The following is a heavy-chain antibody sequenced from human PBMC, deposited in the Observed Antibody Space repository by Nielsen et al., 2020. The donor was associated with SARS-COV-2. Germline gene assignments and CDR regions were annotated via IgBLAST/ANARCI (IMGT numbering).Heavy chain of an antibody. Sequence: GGSLRLSCAASGFTFSSYWMSWVRQAPGKGLEWVANIKQDGGEKYYVDSVKGRFTISRDNAKNSLYLQMNSLRAEDTAVYYCARVRYYDSSGVWYYYYGMDVWGQGTTVTVSS. CDR2: IKQDGGEK. CDR3: ARVRYYDSSGVWYYYYGMDV. V-gene: IGHV3-7*01. CDR1: GFTFSSYW. J-gene: IGHJ6*02. D-gene: IGHD3-22*01.